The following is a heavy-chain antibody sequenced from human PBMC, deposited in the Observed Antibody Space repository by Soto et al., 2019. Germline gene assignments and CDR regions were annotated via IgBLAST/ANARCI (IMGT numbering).Heavy chain of an antibody. CDR2: ISSSSSYI. CDR3: ARDYDFWSGRGGMDV. V-gene: IGHV3-21*01. D-gene: IGHD3-3*01. CDR1: GFTFSTYN. Sequence: EAQLVESGGGLVKPGGSLRLSCAASGFTFSTYNMNWVRQAPGKGLEWVSSISSSSSYIYYADSVKGRFTISRDNAKTSLYLQMNSLRAEDTAVYYCARDYDFWSGRGGMDVWGQGTTVTVS. J-gene: IGHJ6*02.